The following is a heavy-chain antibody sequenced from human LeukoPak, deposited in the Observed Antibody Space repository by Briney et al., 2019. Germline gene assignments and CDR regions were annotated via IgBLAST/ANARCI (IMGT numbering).Heavy chain of an antibody. J-gene: IGHJ4*02. V-gene: IGHV4-59*01. CDR1: GGSISSYY. D-gene: IGHD1-26*01. CDR3: ARGGLEWEPPGYY. Sequence: SDTLSLTGTVFGGSISSYYWSWIQQPPGKGLEWIGYIYYSGSTNYNPSLKSRVTISVDTSKNQFSLKLSSVTAADTAVYYCARGGLEWEPPGYYWGQGTLVTVSS. CDR2: IYYSGST.